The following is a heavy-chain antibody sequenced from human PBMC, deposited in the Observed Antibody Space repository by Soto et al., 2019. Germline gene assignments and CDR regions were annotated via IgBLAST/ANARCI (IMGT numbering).Heavy chain of an antibody. D-gene: IGHD1-26*01. CDR3: ATEKSCPSLGYFHL. J-gene: IGHJ2*01. Sequence: EVQLVESGGGLVQSGGSLRLSCAASGFTFGSYDMSWFRQVPGKGLEWVSAIGTAGATYYADSVKGRFTISRENAKSSLYLQMTSLRVGDTAVYFCATEKSCPSLGYFHLWGRGTLVTVSS. V-gene: IGHV3-13*01. CDR2: IGTAGAT. CDR1: GFTFGSYD.